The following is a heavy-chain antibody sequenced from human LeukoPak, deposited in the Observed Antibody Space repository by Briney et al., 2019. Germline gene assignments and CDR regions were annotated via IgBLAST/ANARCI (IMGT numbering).Heavy chain of an antibody. J-gene: IGHJ6*03. CDR2: ISGSGGST. CDR1: GFTFSSYA. CDR3: AKPLQSSGYYYYYMDV. Sequence: PGGSLRLSCAVSGFTFSSYAMSWVRQAPGKGLEWVSAISGSGGSTYYADSVKGRFTISRDNSKNTLYLQMNSLRAEDTAVYYCAKPLQSSGYYYYYMDVWGKGTTVTVSS. V-gene: IGHV3-23*01. D-gene: IGHD3-10*01.